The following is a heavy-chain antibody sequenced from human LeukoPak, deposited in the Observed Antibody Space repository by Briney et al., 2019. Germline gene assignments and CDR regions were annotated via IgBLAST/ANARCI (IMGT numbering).Heavy chain of an antibody. CDR2: INPNSGDT. D-gene: IGHD4-11*01. CDR1: GYTFTAYH. V-gene: IGHV1-2*02. J-gene: IGHJ4*02. Sequence: ASVKVSCKASGYTFTAYHIHWVRQAPGQGLEWMAWINPNSGDTKHAQKFQGRVTMTRDTSTNTVYMELRSLRSEDTAMYYCARAFNSIQPLDYWGQGTLVTVSS. CDR3: ARAFNSIQPLDY.